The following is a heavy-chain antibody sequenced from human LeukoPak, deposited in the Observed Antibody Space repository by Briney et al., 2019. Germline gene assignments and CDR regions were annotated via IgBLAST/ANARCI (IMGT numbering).Heavy chain of an antibody. Sequence: GGSLRLSCAASGFTFSSYGMHWVRQAPGKGLEWVAVIWYDGSNIYYADSVKGRFTISRDNSKNTLYLQMNSLGAEDTAVYYCAKDGHSSAYYFDYWGQGTLVTVSS. D-gene: IGHD3-22*01. V-gene: IGHV3-33*06. CDR3: AKDGHSSAYYFDY. CDR2: IWYDGSNI. J-gene: IGHJ4*02. CDR1: GFTFSSYG.